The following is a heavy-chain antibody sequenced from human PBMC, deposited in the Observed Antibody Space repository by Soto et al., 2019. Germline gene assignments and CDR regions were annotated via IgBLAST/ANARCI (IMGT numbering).Heavy chain of an antibody. CDR2: IWYDGSNK. J-gene: IGHJ2*01. CDR3: ARPHDYGDLRDYWYFDL. D-gene: IGHD4-17*01. V-gene: IGHV3-33*01. Sequence: QVQLVESGGGVVQPGRSLRLSCAASGFTFSSYGMHWVRQAPGKGLEWVAVIWYDGSNKYYADSVKGRFTISRDNSKNTLYLQMNSLRAEDTAVYYCARPHDYGDLRDYWYFDLWGRGTLVTVSS. CDR1: GFTFSSYG.